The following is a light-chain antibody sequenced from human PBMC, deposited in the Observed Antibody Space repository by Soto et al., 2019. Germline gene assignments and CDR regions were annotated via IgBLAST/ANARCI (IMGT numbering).Light chain of an antibody. CDR3: QSYDSSLSGWV. V-gene: IGLV1-40*01. CDR2: GNS. Sequence: QSVLTQPPSVSGAPGQRVTXSCTGSSSNIGAGYDVHWYQQLPGTAPKLLIYGNSNRPSGVPDRFSGSKSGTSASLAITGLQAEDEADYYCQSYDSSLSGWVFGGGTRLTVL. CDR1: SSNIGAGYD. J-gene: IGLJ2*01.